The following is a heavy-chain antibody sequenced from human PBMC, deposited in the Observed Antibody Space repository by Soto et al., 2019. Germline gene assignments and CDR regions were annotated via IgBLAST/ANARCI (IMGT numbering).Heavy chain of an antibody. Sequence: GSLILSCAASGFSFSSYWMHWVRQAPGKGLVWVSRINIDGSSTSYADSVKGRFPISRDNAKNTLYLQMNSLRAEDTAVYYCARASGGLGSSWYYYYYSMDVWGQGTTVTV. CDR1: GFSFSSYW. CDR2: INIDGSST. CDR3: ARASGGLGSSWYYYYYSMDV. V-gene: IGHV3-74*01. D-gene: IGHD6-13*01. J-gene: IGHJ6*02.